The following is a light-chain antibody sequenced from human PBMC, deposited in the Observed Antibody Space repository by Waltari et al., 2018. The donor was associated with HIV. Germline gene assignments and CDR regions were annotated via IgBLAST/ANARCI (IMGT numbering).Light chain of an antibody. V-gene: IGLV2-14*01. CDR1: SSDVGGYNY. CDR3: SSYTSGSTYV. J-gene: IGLJ1*01. Sequence: QSALTQPDSVSGSPGQSITISCTGTSSDVGGYNYVSWYQQHPGKAPKLMIYDISNRPSGVSNRFSGSKSGNTASLTISGLQAEDEADYYCSSYTSGSTYVFGTGTKLTVL. CDR2: DIS.